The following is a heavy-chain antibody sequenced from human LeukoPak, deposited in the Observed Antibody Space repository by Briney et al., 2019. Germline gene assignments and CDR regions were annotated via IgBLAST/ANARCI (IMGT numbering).Heavy chain of an antibody. CDR2: INPNSGGT. D-gene: IGHD1-14*01. J-gene: IGHJ4*02. Sequence: GASVKVSCKASGYTFTSYGINWVRQAPGQGLEWMGWINPNSGGTNYAQKFQGRVTMTRDTSISTAYMELSRLRSDDTAVYYCARDPPPGITCLDYWGQGTLVTVSS. CDR1: GYTFTSYG. V-gene: IGHV1-2*02. CDR3: ARDPPPGITCLDY.